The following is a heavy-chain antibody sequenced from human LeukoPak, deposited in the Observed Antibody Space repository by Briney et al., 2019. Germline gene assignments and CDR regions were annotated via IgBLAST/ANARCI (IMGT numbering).Heavy chain of an antibody. CDR2: IWYDGSNK. V-gene: IGHV3-33*06. CDR1: GFTFSSYG. D-gene: IGHD5-18*01. J-gene: IGHJ6*03. CDR3: AKASYGYSHYYYYMDV. Sequence: GGSLRLSCAASGFTFSSYGMHWVRQAPGKGLEWVAVIWYDGSNKYYADSVKGRFTISRDNSKNTLYLQMNSLRAEDTAVYYCAKASYGYSHYYYYMDVWGKGTTVTVSS.